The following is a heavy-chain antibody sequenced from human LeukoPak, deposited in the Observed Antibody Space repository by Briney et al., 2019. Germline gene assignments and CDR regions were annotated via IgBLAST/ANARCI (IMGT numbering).Heavy chain of an antibody. CDR1: GFTFSSYD. Sequence: GGSLRLSCAASGFTFSSYDMHWVRQAPGKGLEYVSAISSNGGSTYYENSVKGRFTISRDNSKNTLYLQLGSLRAEDMAVYYCARDRPYYYDSSGYLDYWGQGTLVTVSS. D-gene: IGHD3-22*01. CDR3: ARDRPYYYDSSGYLDY. V-gene: IGHV3-64*01. J-gene: IGHJ4*02. CDR2: ISSNGGST.